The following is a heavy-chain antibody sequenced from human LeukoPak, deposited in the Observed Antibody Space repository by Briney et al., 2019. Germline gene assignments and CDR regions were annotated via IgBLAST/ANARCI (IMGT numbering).Heavy chain of an antibody. CDR1: GFTFSSYA. V-gene: IGHV3-23*01. CDR3: AKDRHDSSGYYYGTWDY. Sequence: GGSLRLSCAASGFTFSSYAMSWVRQAPGKGLEWVSAISGSGGSTYYAGSVKGRFTISRDNSKNTLYLQMNSLRAEDTAVYYCAKDRHDSSGYYYGTWDYWGQGTLVTVSS. J-gene: IGHJ4*02. D-gene: IGHD3-22*01. CDR2: ISGSGGST.